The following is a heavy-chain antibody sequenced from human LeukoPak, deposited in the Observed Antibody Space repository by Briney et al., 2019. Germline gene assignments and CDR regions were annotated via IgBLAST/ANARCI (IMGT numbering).Heavy chain of an antibody. CDR1: GGSISSSSYY. CDR3: ASQRITLKPDY. V-gene: IGHV4-39*01. Sequence: PSETLSLTCIVSGGSISSSSYYWGWIRQPPGKGLEWIGSIYYSGSTYYNPSLKSRVTISVDTSKNQFSLKLSSVTAADTAVYYCASQRITLKPDYWGQGTLVTVSS. CDR2: IYYSGST. J-gene: IGHJ4*02. D-gene: IGHD3-10*01.